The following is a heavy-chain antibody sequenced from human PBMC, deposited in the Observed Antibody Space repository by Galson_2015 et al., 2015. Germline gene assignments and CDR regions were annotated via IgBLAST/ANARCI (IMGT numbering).Heavy chain of an antibody. D-gene: IGHD2-2*01. CDR1: GFTFSSYG. J-gene: IGHJ3*02. V-gene: IGHV3-30*03. Sequence: SLRLSCAASGFTFSSYGMHWVRQAPGKGLEWVAVISYDGSNKYYVDSVKGRFTISRDNSKNTLYLQMNSLRAEDTAVYYCARASLYCSSTSRYESDAFDIWGQGTMVTVSS. CDR2: ISYDGSNK. CDR3: ARASLYCSSTSRYESDAFDI.